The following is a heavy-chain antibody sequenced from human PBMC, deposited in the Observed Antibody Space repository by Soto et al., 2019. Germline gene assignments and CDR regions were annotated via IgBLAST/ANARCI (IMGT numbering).Heavy chain of an antibody. CDR2: IHYSGSI. CDR3: TRGLDRAKLGY. CDR1: GGSISDTNW. D-gene: IGHD1-26*01. V-gene: IGHV4-4*02. Sequence: PSETLSLTCAVSGGSISDTNWLTWVRQTPGKGLEWIGSIHYSGSIYYSPSLRSRLTMSADTSKNQFSLKLSSVTVADTAVYYCTRGLDRAKLGYWGQGIQVTVSS. J-gene: IGHJ4*02.